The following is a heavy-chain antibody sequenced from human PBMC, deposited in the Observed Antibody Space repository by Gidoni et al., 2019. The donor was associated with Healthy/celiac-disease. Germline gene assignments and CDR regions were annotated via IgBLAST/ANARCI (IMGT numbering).Heavy chain of an antibody. J-gene: IGHJ4*02. V-gene: IGHV5-51*01. CDR3: ARLISGSYRWRERTGTYDY. D-gene: IGHD1-26*01. CDR1: GYSLTSYW. CDR2: IYPGDSDT. Sequence: EVQLVQSGAEVKEPGTSLKISCKGSGYSLTSYWGGWVRQMPGKGLAWMGIIYPGDSDTRYSPSLQGQVTISADKSISTAYLQWSSLKASDTAMYYCARLISGSYRWRERTGTYDYWGQGTLVTVSS.